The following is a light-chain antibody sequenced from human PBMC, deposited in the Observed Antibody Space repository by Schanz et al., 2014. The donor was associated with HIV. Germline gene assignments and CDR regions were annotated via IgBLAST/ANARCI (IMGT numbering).Light chain of an antibody. CDR2: SNN. V-gene: IGLV1-44*01. CDR1: TSNIGSNT. CDR3: ATWDDSLNGAV. J-gene: IGLJ7*01. Sequence: QSVLTQPPSTSGTPGQRVIISCSGSTSNIGSNTVNWYQQLPRTAPKLLIYSNNQRPSGVPDRFSGSKSGTSAFLLISGLQSEDEADYYCATWDDSLNGAVFGGGTQLTVL.